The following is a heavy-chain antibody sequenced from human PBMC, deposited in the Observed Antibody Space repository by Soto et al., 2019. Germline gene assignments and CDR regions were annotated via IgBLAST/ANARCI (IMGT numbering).Heavy chain of an antibody. Sequence: EVQLVESGGGLVQPGGSLRLSCAASGFTFSNYWMSWVRQAPGKGLEWVANIKQDGGDKYYVDSVKGRFSISRDNAKNSLYLHTNSLRAEDTAVYYCARVQSLAGVYWGQGTLVTVSS. J-gene: IGHJ4*02. D-gene: IGHD6-19*01. V-gene: IGHV3-7*05. CDR2: IKQDGGDK. CDR1: GFTFSNYW. CDR3: ARVQSLAGVY.